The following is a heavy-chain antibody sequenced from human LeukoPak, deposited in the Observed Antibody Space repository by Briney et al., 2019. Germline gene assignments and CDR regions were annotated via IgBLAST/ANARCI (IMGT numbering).Heavy chain of an antibody. Sequence: PGGSLRLSCAVSEFTVSSNYMRWVRQAPGKGLECVSVIYSDGRTYYADSVKGRFTISRDNSKNTLYLQMNSLRAEDTAVYYCASFFRSASGGRSFDYWGQGALVTVSS. CDR2: IYSDGRT. CDR1: EFTVSSNY. CDR3: ASFFRSASGGRSFDY. J-gene: IGHJ4*02. V-gene: IGHV3-53*01. D-gene: IGHD3-16*01.